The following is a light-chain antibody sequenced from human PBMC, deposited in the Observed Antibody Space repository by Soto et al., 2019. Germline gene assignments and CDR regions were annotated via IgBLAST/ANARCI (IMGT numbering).Light chain of an antibody. CDR1: RSNIGSNT. Sequence: QSVLNQPPSASGTPGQRVTISCSGSRSNIGSNTVSWYQQLPGTAPKLLIDTNSQRPSGVPDRFSGSKSGTSASLAISGLQSEYEADYYCAAWDDSLNGQGVFGGGTKVTGL. V-gene: IGLV1-44*01. CDR3: AAWDDSLNGQGV. CDR2: TNS. J-gene: IGLJ3*02.